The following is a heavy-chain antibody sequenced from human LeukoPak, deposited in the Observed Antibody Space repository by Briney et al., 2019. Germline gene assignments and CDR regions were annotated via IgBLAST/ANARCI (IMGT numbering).Heavy chain of an antibody. Sequence: SETLSLTCTVSGGSISSGDYYWSWIRQPPGKGLEWIGYIYYSGSTYYNPSLKSRVTMSVDTSKNQFSLKLSSVTAADTAVYYCARNLRITIFGVVRINWFDPWGQGALVTVSS. CDR1: GGSISSGDYY. V-gene: IGHV4-30-4*08. D-gene: IGHD3-3*01. CDR3: ARNLRITIFGVVRINWFDP. CDR2: IYYSGST. J-gene: IGHJ5*02.